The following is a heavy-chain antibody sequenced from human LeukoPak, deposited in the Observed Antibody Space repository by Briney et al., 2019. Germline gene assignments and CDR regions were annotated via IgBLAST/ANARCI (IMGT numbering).Heavy chain of an antibody. CDR2: INPNSGGT. CDR1: GYTFTGYY. V-gene: IGHV1-2*02. J-gene: IGHJ4*02. CDR3: ARDRSFYGYLLL. Sequence: ASVKVSCKAAGYTFTGYYMHWVRQAPGQGLEWMGWINPNSGGTNYAQKFQGRVTMTRDTSISTAYMELSRLRSDDTAVYYCARDRSFYGYLLLWGQGTLVNVSS. D-gene: IGHD6-25*01.